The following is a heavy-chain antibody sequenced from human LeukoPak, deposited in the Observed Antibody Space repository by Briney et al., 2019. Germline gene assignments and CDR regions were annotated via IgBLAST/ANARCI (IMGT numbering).Heavy chain of an antibody. V-gene: IGHV3-48*03. D-gene: IGHD5-12*01. CDR3: ARGHSRGYSGYDRSANWFDP. Sequence: PGRSLRLSCAASGFTFSSYEMNWVRQAPGKGLEWVSYISSSGSTIYYADSVKGRFTISRDNAKNSLYLQMNSLRAEDTAVYYCARGHSRGYSGYDRSANWFDPWGQGTLVTVSS. J-gene: IGHJ5*02. CDR2: ISSSGSTI. CDR1: GFTFSSYE.